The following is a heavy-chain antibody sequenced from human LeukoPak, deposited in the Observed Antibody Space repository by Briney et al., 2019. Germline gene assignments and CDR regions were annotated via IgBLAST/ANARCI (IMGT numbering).Heavy chain of an antibody. CDR1: GGSFSGYY. Sequence: SETLSLTCAVYGGSFSGYYWSWIRQPPGKGLEWIGEINHSGSTNYNPSLKSRVTISVDTSKNQFSLKLSSVTAADTAVYYCARLPGLLWFGELSFRAFDIWGQGTMVTVSS. CDR2: INHSGST. D-gene: IGHD3-10*01. CDR3: ARLPGLLWFGELSFRAFDI. J-gene: IGHJ3*02. V-gene: IGHV4-34*01.